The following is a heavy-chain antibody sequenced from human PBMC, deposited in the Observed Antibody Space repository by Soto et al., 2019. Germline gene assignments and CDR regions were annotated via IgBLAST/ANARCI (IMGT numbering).Heavy chain of an antibody. V-gene: IGHV1-3*04. CDR2: INTANGDT. Sequence: QVQLVQSGTEVKKPGASVKVSCKASGYTFTSSPIHWVRQAPGQRLEWMGWINTANGDTMKSQKFQDRVTFSRDTSASKAFMELSSLRFEDTAVYYCARDSGWADRWGQGTLVSVSS. CDR1: GYTFTSSP. CDR3: ARDSGWADR. J-gene: IGHJ5*02. D-gene: IGHD6-25*01.